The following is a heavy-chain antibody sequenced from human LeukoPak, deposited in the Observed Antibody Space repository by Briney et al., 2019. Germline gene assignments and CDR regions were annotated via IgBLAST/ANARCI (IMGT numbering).Heavy chain of an antibody. J-gene: IGHJ4*02. Sequence: GGSLRLSCAASGFTFSSYGMHWVRQAPGKGLEWVAFIRYDGSNKYYADSVKGRFTISRDNSKNTLYLQMNSLRAEDTAVYYCAKDREYQLPLDYYFDYWGQGTLVTVSS. CDR2: IRYDGSNK. CDR1: GFTFSSYG. CDR3: AKDREYQLPLDYYFDY. V-gene: IGHV3-30*02. D-gene: IGHD2-2*01.